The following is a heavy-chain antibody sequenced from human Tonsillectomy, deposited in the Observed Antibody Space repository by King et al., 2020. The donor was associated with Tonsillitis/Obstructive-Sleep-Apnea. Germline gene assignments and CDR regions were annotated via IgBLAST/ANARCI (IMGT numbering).Heavy chain of an antibody. J-gene: IGHJ3*02. CDR1: GGSFSGYY. Sequence: VQLQQWGAGLLKPSETLPLTCAVYGGSFSGYYWSWIRQPPGKGLEWIGEVNHSGTTNYNPSLKSRVTISLDTSKIQFSLKLSSVTAADTAIYYCARQDYYDSSGDYFDAFDNW. CDR3: ARQDYYDSSGDYFDAFDN. CDR2: VNHSGTT. D-gene: IGHD3-22*01. V-gene: IGHV4-34*01.